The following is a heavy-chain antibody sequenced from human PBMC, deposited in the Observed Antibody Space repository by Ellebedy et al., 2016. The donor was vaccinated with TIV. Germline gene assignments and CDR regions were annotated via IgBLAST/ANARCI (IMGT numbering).Heavy chain of an antibody. D-gene: IGHD6-19*01. CDR3: AREVDRNSSGWYYFDY. V-gene: IGHV3-11*01. J-gene: IGHJ4*02. Sequence: GESLKISCAASGFTFSDYYMSWIRQAPGKGLEWVSYISNSGSTIYYPDSVQGRFTISRDNAKNSQYLQMNSLSAEDTAVYYCAREVDRNSSGWYYFDYWGQGTLVTVSS. CDR1: GFTFSDYY. CDR2: ISNSGSTI.